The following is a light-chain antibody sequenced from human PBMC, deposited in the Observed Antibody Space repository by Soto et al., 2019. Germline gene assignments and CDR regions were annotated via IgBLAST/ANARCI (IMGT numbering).Light chain of an antibody. CDR2: DAS. CDR3: QHYDEYPWT. CDR1: QSISAS. Sequence: DIQMTQSPSTLSASVGDRVTITCRATQSISASLAWYQQKPGEAPTLLLYDASSMESGVPSRFSGGGSETEFTLTISSLQPDDGATYYCQHYDEYPWTFGQGTKVEIK. J-gene: IGKJ1*01. V-gene: IGKV1-5*01.